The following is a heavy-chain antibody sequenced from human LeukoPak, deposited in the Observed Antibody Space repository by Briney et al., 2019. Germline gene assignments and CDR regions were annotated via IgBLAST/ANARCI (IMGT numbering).Heavy chain of an antibody. J-gene: IGHJ4*02. CDR3: ARDLKRGNFDY. V-gene: IGHV4-4*07. CDR2: IYTSGST. Sequence: PSETLSLTCTVSGGSTSSYYWSWIRQPAGKGLEWIGRIYTSGSTNYNPSLKSRITMSVDTSKNQFSLKLSSVTAADTAVYYCARDLKRGNFDYWGQGTLVTVSS. CDR1: GGSTSSYY.